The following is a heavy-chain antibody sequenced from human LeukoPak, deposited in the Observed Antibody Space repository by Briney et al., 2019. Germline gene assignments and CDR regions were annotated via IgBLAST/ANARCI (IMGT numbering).Heavy chain of an antibody. D-gene: IGHD6-19*01. V-gene: IGHV4-30-4*01. Sequence: KASQTLSLTCTVSGGSISSGDYYWSWIRQPPGKGLEWIGYIYYSGSTYYNPSLKSRVTISVDTSKNQFSLKLSSVTAADTAVYYCARGSSGWYGSATFDYWGQGTLVTVSS. J-gene: IGHJ4*02. CDR3: ARGSSGWYGSATFDY. CDR2: IYYSGST. CDR1: GGSISSGDYY.